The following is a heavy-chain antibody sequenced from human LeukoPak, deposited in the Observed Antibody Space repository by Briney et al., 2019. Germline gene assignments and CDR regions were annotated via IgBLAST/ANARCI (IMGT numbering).Heavy chain of an antibody. J-gene: IGHJ1*01. CDR3: ARGYGGNSGYFQH. Sequence: PSETLSLTCTVSGGSISSYYWSWIRQPPGKGLEWVGYSYYSGSTNYNPSLKSRVTISVDTSKNQFSLKLSSVTAADTAVYYCARGYGGNSGYFQHWGQGTLVTVSS. CDR2: SYYSGST. V-gene: IGHV4-59*01. CDR1: GGSISSYY. D-gene: IGHD4-23*01.